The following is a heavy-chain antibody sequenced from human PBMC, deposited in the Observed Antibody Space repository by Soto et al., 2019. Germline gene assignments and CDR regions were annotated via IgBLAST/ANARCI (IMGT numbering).Heavy chain of an antibody. Sequence: GALRLSCAASGFNFGVFGMHWVRQAPGKGLEWLSVLSYEGSEEYYADSVRGRFTISRDNSKNTLFLQMDSLRVDDTGVYYCALTRRSSLLEVAGPGFEYWGQGTLVTVSS. D-gene: IGHD6-19*01. J-gene: IGHJ4*02. CDR3: ALTRRSSLLEVAGPGFEY. CDR2: LSYEGSEE. CDR1: GFNFGVFG. V-gene: IGHV3-30*03.